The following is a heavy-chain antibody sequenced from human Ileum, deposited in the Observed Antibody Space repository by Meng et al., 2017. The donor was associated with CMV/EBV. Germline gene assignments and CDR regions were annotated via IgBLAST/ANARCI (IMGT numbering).Heavy chain of an antibody. CDR1: GGSITSGNYY. J-gene: IGHJ4*02. D-gene: IGHD2-15*01. Sequence: QVQPRGSGPGLVKPSQTLSLTCTVSGGSITSGNYYWSWIRQPPGRGLEWIGYIYYSGSPYYKPSLKSRVTISLDTSKNQFSLNLRSVTATDSAVYYCVRQVVAASFDYWGQGALVTVSS. CDR3: VRQVVAASFDY. V-gene: IGHV4-30-4*08. CDR2: IYYSGSP.